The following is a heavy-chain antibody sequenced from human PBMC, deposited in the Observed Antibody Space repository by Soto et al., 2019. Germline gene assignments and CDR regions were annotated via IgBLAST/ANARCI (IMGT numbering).Heavy chain of an antibody. Sequence: GSLRLSCEASGFTFSSSSMNWVRLAPGKGLEWISYISGTTSTTYYADSVKGRFTMSRDNAKNSVYLQMNSLRVEDTAVYYCARDLGHYDSSGYFDSWGQGTQVTVSS. D-gene: IGHD3-22*01. CDR3: ARDLGHYDSSGYFDS. V-gene: IGHV3-48*01. CDR2: ISGTTSTT. CDR1: GFTFSSSS. J-gene: IGHJ4*02.